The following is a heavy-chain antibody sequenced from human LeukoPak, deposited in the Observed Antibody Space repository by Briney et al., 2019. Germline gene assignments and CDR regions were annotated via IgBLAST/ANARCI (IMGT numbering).Heavy chain of an antibody. J-gene: IGHJ4*02. CDR2: IWSDGSNQ. CDR3: ARDAQRGFDYSNSLKY. D-gene: IGHD4-11*01. Sequence: GGSLRLSCAASGFTFSNAWMSWVRQAPGKGLEWVAVIWSDGSNQYYGNSVKGRFIIYRDDSQKTVYLQMNSLRAEDTAVYYCARDAQRGFDYSNSLKYWGQGSLVTVSS. V-gene: IGHV3-33*08. CDR1: GFTFSNAW.